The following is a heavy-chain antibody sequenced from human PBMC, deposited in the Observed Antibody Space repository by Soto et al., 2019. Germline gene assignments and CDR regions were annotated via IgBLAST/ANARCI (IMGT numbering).Heavy chain of an antibody. CDR2: IWYDGSNK. Sequence: GGSLRLSCAASGFTFSSYSMHWVRQAPGKGLEWVAVIWYDGSNKYYPDSVKGRFTISRDNSKNTLYLQMNSLRAEDTAVYYCAIGGLAEYCSGGSCYSGFLVDPWGQGTLVTVSS. CDR1: GFTFSSYS. V-gene: IGHV3-33*01. D-gene: IGHD2-15*01. J-gene: IGHJ5*02. CDR3: AIGGLAEYCSGGSCYSGFLVDP.